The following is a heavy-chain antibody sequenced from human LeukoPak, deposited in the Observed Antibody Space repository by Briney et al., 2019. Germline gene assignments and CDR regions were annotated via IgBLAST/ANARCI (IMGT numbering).Heavy chain of an antibody. V-gene: IGHV1-69*05. D-gene: IGHD2-8*01. CDR3: ASGAYCTNGVCYDMDDYYYYYMDV. CDR2: IIPIFGTA. J-gene: IGHJ6*03. CDR1: GGTFSSYA. Sequence: ASVKVSCKASGGTFSSYAISWVRQAPGQGLEWMGGIIPIFGTANYAQKFQGRVTITTDESTSTAYMELSSLRSEDTAVYYCASGAYCTNGVCYDMDDYYYYYMDVWGKGTTVTVSS.